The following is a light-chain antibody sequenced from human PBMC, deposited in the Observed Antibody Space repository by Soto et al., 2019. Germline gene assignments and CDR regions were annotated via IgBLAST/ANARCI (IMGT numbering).Light chain of an antibody. CDR3: QQYGSSPFT. Sequence: EIVLTQSPGTLSLSPGERATLSCKARQSVTARYLAWYQQRRGQAPTLLIYGASVRAPGIPDRFSGGGSGTDFTLTISRMEPEDFAVYYCQQYGSSPFTFGPGTKVDI. J-gene: IGKJ3*01. V-gene: IGKV3-20*01. CDR2: GAS. CDR1: QSVTARY.